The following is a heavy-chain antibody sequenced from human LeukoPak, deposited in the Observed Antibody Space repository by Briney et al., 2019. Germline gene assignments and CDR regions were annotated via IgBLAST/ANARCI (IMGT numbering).Heavy chain of an antibody. CDR2: IYSGGST. CDR3: ASRYYYDSSGSTLDY. D-gene: IGHD3-22*01. CDR1: GFTVSSNY. J-gene: IGHJ4*02. Sequence: PGGSLRLSCAASGFTVSSNYTSWVRQAPGKGLEWVSVIYSGGSTYYADSVKGRFTISRDNSKNTLYLQMNSLRAEDTAVYYCASRYYYDSSGSTLDYWGQGTLVTVSS. V-gene: IGHV3-66*01.